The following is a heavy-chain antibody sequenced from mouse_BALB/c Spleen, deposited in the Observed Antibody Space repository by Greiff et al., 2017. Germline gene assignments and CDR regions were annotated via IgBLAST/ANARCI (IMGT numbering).Heavy chain of an antibody. CDR2: ISSGGSYT. CDR3: ARRGYGDYYAMDY. V-gene: IGHV5-6*02. Sequence: DVKLVESGGDLVKPGGSLKLSCAASGFTFSSYGMSWVRQTPDKRLEWVATISSGGSYTYYPDSVKGRFTISRDNAKNTLYLQMSSLKSEDTAMYYCARRGYGDYYAMDYWGQGTSVTVSS. D-gene: IGHD1-1*01. J-gene: IGHJ4*01. CDR1: GFTFSSYG.